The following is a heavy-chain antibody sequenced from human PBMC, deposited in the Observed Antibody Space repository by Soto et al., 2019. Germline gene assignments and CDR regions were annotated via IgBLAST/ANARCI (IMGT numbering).Heavy chain of an antibody. CDR2: ISFNSNTI. J-gene: IGHJ4*02. D-gene: IGHD1-1*01. V-gene: IGHV3-48*01. Sequence: GGSLRLSCAASEFTFSNYNMNWVRQAPGKGLEWISYISFNSNTILYADSVRGRFTISRDNAKNSLYLQMNSLRAEDTAVYYCARGVGNFDSWGQGTLVTVSS. CDR1: EFTFSNYN. CDR3: ARGVGNFDS.